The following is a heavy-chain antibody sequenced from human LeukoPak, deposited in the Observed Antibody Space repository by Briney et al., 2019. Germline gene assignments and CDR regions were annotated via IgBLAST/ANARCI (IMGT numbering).Heavy chain of an antibody. CDR2: IKQDGSEK. J-gene: IGHJ4*02. Sequence: GGSLRLSCAASGFTFSSYWMSWVRQAPGKGLEWVANIKQDGSEKYSVDSVKGRFTISRDNAKNSLFLQMNSLRADDTAVYYCARATAKQQLVSPLGYWGQGTLVTVSS. CDR1: GFTFSSYW. V-gene: IGHV3-7*01. D-gene: IGHD6-13*01. CDR3: ARATAKQQLVSPLGY.